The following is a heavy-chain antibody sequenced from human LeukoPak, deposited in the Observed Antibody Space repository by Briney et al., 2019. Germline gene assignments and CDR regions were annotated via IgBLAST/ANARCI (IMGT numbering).Heavy chain of an antibody. CDR1: GFTFTNYW. CDR2: INSDGSVT. CDR3: ARGSSGGWYYYDSSGYDY. V-gene: IGHV3-74*01. J-gene: IGHJ4*02. Sequence: GGSLRLSCAASGFTFTNYWIHWVRQTPGKGLVWVSRINSDGSVTGYADSVRGRFTISRHNSKNTLYLQMNSLRAEDTAVYYCARGSSGGWYYYDSSGYDYWGQGTLVTVSS. D-gene: IGHD3-22*01.